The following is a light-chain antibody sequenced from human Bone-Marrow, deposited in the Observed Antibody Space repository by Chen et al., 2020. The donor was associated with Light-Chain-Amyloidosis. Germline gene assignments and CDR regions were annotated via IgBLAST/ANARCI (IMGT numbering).Light chain of an antibody. J-gene: IGLJ3*02. CDR1: NIGSTS. Sequence: SYVLTQPSPVSVAPGQTATIARGGNNIGSTSVHWYQQTPGQAPLLVVYDDSGRPSGIPERLSGSNSGNTATLTISRVEAGDEADYYCQVWDRSSDRPVFGGGTKLTVL. CDR2: DDS. V-gene: IGLV3-21*02. CDR3: QVWDRSSDRPV.